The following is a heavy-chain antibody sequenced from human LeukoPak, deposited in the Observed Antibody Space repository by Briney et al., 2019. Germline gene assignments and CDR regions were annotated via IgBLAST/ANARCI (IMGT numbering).Heavy chain of an antibody. V-gene: IGHV3-30*02. CDR1: GFTFSSYG. CDR2: IRYDGSNK. J-gene: IGHJ4*02. CDR3: AKHLYGGNSVPALDY. D-gene: IGHD4-23*01. Sequence: PGGSLRLSCAASGFTFSSYGMHWVRQAPGKGLEWVAFIRYDGSNKYYADSVKGRFTISRDNSKNTLYLQMHSLRAEDTAVYYCAKHLYGGNSVPALDYWGQGTLVTVSS.